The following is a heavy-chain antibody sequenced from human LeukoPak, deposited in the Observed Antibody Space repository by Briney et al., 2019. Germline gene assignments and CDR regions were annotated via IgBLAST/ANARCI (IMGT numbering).Heavy chain of an antibody. J-gene: IGHJ6*03. CDR1: GGSITSYY. D-gene: IGHD5-18*01. Sequence: SETLSLTCTVSGGSITSYYWSWIRQPPGERLEWIGYISPPGDTDYNPSLMSRVTMSVDTSKNRLSLTLRSVTAADTAVYYCARVGYSYSINDWSRTGLGAYPTKYYYYMDVWGKGTTVMVSS. CDR2: ISPPGDT. CDR3: ARVGYSYSINDWSRTGLGAYPTKYYYYMDV. V-gene: IGHV4-4*09.